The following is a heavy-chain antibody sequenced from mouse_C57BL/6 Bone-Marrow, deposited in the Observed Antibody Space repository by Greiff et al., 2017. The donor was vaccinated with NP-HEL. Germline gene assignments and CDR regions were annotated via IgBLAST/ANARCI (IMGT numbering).Heavy chain of an antibody. V-gene: IGHV5-6*01. D-gene: IGHD1-1*01. Sequence: EVQLVESGGDLVKPGGSLKLSCAASGFTFSSYGMSWVRQTPDKRLEWDATISSGGSYTYYPDSVKGRFTISRDNAKNTLYLQMSSLKSEDTAMYYCARRTPPYYGSSSFAYWGQGTLVTVSA. CDR2: ISSGGSYT. CDR1: GFTFSSYG. CDR3: ARRTPPYYGSSSFAY. J-gene: IGHJ3*01.